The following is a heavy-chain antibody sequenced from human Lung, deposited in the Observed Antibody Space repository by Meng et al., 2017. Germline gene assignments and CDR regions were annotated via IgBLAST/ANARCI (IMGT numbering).Heavy chain of an antibody. CDR2: INTNTGNP. CDR3: ANGWFGELFGYFDL. Sequence: QVQLVKSGSGLKKPGAPVKVSCKASGYTFTSYAMNWVRQAPGQGLEWMGWINTNTGNPTYAQGFTGRFVFSLDTSVSTAYLQISSLKAEDTAVYYCANGWFGELFGYFDLWGRGTLVTVSS. CDR1: GYTFTSYA. J-gene: IGHJ2*01. V-gene: IGHV7-4-1*02. D-gene: IGHD3-10*01.